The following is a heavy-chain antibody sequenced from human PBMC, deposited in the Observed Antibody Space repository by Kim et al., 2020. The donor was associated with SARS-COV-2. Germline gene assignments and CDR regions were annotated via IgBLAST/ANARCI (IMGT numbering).Heavy chain of an antibody. CDR1: GFTFSSYA. CDR2: ISYDGSNK. CDR3: ARDRIRGSGYFQH. V-gene: IGHV3-30*04. Sequence: GGSLRLSCAASGFTFSSYAMHWVRQAPGKGLEWVAVISYDGSNKYYADSVKGRFTISRDNSKNTLYLQMNSLRAEDTAVYYCARDRIRGSGYFQHWGQGTLVTVSS. J-gene: IGHJ1*01.